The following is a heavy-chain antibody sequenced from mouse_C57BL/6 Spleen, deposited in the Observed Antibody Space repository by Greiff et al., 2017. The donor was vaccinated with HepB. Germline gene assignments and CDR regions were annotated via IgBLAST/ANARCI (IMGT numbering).Heavy chain of an antibody. CDR3: ANYYGSLWYFDV. J-gene: IGHJ1*03. CDR1: GYTFTSYW. D-gene: IGHD1-1*01. Sequence: VQLQQPGAELVKPGASVKMSCKASGYTFTSYWITWVKQRPGQGLEWIGDIYPGSGSTNYNEKFKSKATLTVDTSSSTAYMQLSSLTSEDSAVYYCANYYGSLWYFDVWGTGTTVTVSS. CDR2: IYPGSGST. V-gene: IGHV1-55*01.